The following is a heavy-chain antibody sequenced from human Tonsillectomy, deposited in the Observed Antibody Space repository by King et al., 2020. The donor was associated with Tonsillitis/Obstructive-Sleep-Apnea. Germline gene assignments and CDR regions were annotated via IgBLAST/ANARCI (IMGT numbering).Heavy chain of an antibody. D-gene: IGHD1-26*01. V-gene: IGHV3-48*03. CDR3: ARGTVSYSAERDY. J-gene: IGHJ4*02. Sequence: VQLVESGGGLVQPGGSLRLSCAASGFTFSSYEMNWVRQAPGKGLEWVSYISSSGSTIYYADSVKGRFTISRDNAKNSLYLQMNSLRAEDTAVYYCARGTVSYSAERDYWGQGTLVTVSS. CDR1: GFTFSSYE. CDR2: ISSSGSTI.